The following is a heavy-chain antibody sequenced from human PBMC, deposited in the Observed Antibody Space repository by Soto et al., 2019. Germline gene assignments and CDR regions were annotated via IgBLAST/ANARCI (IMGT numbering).Heavy chain of an antibody. J-gene: IGHJ5*02. CDR2: ISTYNGNT. CDR3: ARVTEIAAAGHWFDP. V-gene: IGHV1-18*01. Sequence: GQGLEWMGWISTYNGNTNYAQKLQGRVTMTTDTSTSTAYMELRSLRSDDTAVYYCARVTEIAAAGHWFDPWGQGTLVTVSS. D-gene: IGHD6-13*01.